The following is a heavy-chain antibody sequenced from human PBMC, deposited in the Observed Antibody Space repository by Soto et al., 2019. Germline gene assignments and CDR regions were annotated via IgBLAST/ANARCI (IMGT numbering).Heavy chain of an antibody. D-gene: IGHD2-2*03. Sequence: GESLKISCKGSGYSFTSYWISWVRQMPGKGLEWMGRIDPSDSYTNYSPSFQGHVTISADKSISTAYLQWSSLKASDTAMYYCARVGYCSSTSCHPSGGMDVWGQGTTVTVSS. J-gene: IGHJ6*02. V-gene: IGHV5-10-1*01. CDR2: IDPSDSYT. CDR3: ARVGYCSSTSCHPSGGMDV. CDR1: GYSFTSYW.